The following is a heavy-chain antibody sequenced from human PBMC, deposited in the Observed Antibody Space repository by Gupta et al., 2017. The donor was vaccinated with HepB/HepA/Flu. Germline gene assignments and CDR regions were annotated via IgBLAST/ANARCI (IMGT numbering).Heavy chain of an antibody. J-gene: IGHJ5*02. CDR2: ISTYNGNI. D-gene: IGHD3-3*01. Sequence: QVQLVQSGAGVKKPGASVKVSCKASGYTFTSYGISWVRQAPGQGLEWMGWISTYNGNIKYAQNFQGRVTMATDTSTRTAYMEMRSLRSDDTAVYYCARDLIDFWSGYYRVPGNNAWGQGTLVTVSS. V-gene: IGHV1-18*01. CDR3: ARDLIDFWSGYYRVPGNNA. CDR1: GYTFTSYG.